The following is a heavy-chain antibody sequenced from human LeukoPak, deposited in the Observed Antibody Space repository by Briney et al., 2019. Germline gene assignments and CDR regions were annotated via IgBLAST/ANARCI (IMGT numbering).Heavy chain of an antibody. V-gene: IGHV4-59*01. CDR3: ARAGYNEIAYYFDY. J-gene: IGHJ4*02. CDR1: GGSISSYY. CDR2: IYYSGST. Sequence: SETLSLTCTVSGGSISSYYWSWIRQPPGKGLGWIGYIYYSGSTNYNPSLKSRVTISVDTSKNQFSLKLSSVTAADTAVYYCARAGYNEIAYYFDYWGQGTLVTVSS. D-gene: IGHD1-14*01.